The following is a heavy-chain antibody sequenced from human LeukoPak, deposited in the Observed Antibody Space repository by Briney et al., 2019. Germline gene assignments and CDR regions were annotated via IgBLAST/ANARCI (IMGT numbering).Heavy chain of an antibody. D-gene: IGHD6-19*01. CDR2: ISNYNGHT. CDR1: GYAFSTSG. CDR3: ARDKDLGAVAGTFDY. V-gene: IGHV1-18*01. J-gene: IGHJ4*02. Sequence: ASVKVSCKASGYAFSTSGISWVRQAPGQGLEWMGWISNYNGHTKYAQKFQGRVTMTTDTSTSTAYMELTSLTSDDTAVYYCARDKDLGAVAGTFDYWGQGTPLTVSS.